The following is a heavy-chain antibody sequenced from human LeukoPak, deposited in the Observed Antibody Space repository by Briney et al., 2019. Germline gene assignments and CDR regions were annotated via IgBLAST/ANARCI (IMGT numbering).Heavy chain of an antibody. Sequence: SVKVSCKASGGTFSSYAISWVRQASGQGLELMGGIIPIFGTANYAQTFQGRVTITADESTSTAYMELSSLRSEDTAVYYCARSYAMVRGVIIVDWLDYYGMDVWGQGTTVTVSS. CDR1: GGTFSSYA. J-gene: IGHJ6*02. CDR3: ARSYAMVRGVIIVDWLDYYGMDV. D-gene: IGHD3-10*01. CDR2: IIPIFGTA. V-gene: IGHV1-69*13.